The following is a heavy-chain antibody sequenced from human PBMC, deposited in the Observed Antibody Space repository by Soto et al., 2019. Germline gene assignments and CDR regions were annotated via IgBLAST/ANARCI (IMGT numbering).Heavy chain of an antibody. V-gene: IGHV1-2*02. D-gene: IGHD3-16*02. J-gene: IGHJ6*02. CDR3: ARDPGGLGELSLSKYYYYGMDV. CDR1: GYTFTGYY. CDR2: INPNSGGT. Sequence: GASVKVSCTASGYTFTGYYMHWVRQAPGQGLEWMGWINPNSGGTNYAQKFQGRVTMTRDTSISTAYMELSRLRSDDTAVYYCARDPGGLGELSLSKYYYYGMDVWGQGTTVTVSS.